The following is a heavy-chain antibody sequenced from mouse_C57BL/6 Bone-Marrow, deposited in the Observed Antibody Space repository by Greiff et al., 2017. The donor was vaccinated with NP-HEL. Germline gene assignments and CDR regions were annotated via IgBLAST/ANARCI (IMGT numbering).Heavy chain of an antibody. Sequence: EVMVVESGGDLVKPGGSLKLSCAASGFTFSSYGMSWFRPTPDKRLEWVATISSGGSYPYYPDSVKGRFTISRDNAKNTLYLQVSSLKSEDTAMYYCASFYYRGGYAMDYWGQGTSVTVSS. CDR1: GFTFSSYG. D-gene: IGHD2-1*01. CDR2: ISSGGSYP. V-gene: IGHV5-6*01. CDR3: ASFYYRGGYAMDY. J-gene: IGHJ4*01.